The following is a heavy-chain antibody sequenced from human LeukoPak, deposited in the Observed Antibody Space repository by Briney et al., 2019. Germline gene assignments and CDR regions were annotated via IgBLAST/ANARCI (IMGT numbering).Heavy chain of an antibody. CDR3: ASLGSYRFDY. CDR1: GGTFSSYA. J-gene: IGHJ4*02. Sequence: SVKVSRKASGGTFSSYAISWVRQAPGQGLEWMGGIIPIFGTANYAQKFQGRVTITADESTSTAYMELSSLRSEDTAVYYCASLGSYRFDYWGQGTLVTVSS. CDR2: IIPIFGTA. V-gene: IGHV1-69*13. D-gene: IGHD3-10*01.